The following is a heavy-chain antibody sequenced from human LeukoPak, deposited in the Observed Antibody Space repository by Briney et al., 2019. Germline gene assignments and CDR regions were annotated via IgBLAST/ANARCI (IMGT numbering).Heavy chain of an antibody. J-gene: IGHJ6*02. Sequence: PSQTLSLTCTVSGGSISSGGYYWSWLRQHPGKGLEWIGYIYYSGSTNYNPSLKSRVTISVDTSKNQFSLKLSSVTAADTAVYYCATLPTAGPYYGVDVWGQGTTVTVSS. CDR2: IYYSGST. V-gene: IGHV4-31*03. CDR1: GGSISSGGYY. D-gene: IGHD4-17*01. CDR3: ATLPTAGPYYGVDV.